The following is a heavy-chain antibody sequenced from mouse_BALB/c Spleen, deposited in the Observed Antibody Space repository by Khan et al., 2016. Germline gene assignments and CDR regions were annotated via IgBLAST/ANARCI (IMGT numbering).Heavy chain of an antibody. CDR1: GYTFTSYW. V-gene: IGHV1-7*01. Sequence: QVQLQQPGAELAKPGASVKMSCKASGYTFTSYWMHWVKQRPGQGLEWIGYINPSTGYTEYNQKFKDKATLTADKSSSTAYMQLSSLTSEDSAVYYWAYYGNYDYWGQGTTLTVSS. CDR3: AYYGNYDY. D-gene: IGHD2-1*01. CDR2: INPSTGYT. J-gene: IGHJ2*01.